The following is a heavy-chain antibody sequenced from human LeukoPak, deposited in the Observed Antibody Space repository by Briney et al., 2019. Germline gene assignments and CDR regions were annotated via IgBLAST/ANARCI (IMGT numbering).Heavy chain of an antibody. D-gene: IGHD2-21*02. CDR1: GGSTSGSSYY. J-gene: IGHJ4*02. CDR3: ARVAVVVTAITEGYFDY. V-gene: IGHV4-39*07. CDR2: INYSGST. Sequence: SETLSLTCAVSGGSTSGSSYYWGWIRQPPGKGLEWIGSINYSGSTYYNPSLKSRVTISVDTSKNQFSLKLSSVTAADTAVYYCARVAVVVTAITEGYFDYWGQGTLVTVSS.